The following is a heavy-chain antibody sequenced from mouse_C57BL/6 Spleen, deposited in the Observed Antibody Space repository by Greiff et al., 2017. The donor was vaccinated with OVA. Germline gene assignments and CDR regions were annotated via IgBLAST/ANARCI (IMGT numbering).Heavy chain of an antibody. D-gene: IGHD2-4*01. CDR1: GFTFSSYA. J-gene: IGHJ3*01. Sequence: DVKLVESGGGLVKPGGSLKLSCAASGFTFSSYAMSWVRQTPEKRLEWVATISDGGSYTYYPDNVKGRFTISRDNAKNNLYLQMSHLKSEDTAMYYCARDLSYDSFTGAYWGQGTLVTVSA. CDR3: ARDLSYDSFTGAY. CDR2: ISDGGSYT. V-gene: IGHV5-4*01.